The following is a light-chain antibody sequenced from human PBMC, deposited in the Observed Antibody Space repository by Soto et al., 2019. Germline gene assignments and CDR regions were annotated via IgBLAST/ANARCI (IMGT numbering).Light chain of an antibody. CDR3: SSYAGSSNV. CDR1: SSDVGGYNY. Sequence: QSALTQPPSASGSPGQSVAISCTGTSSDVGGYNYVSWYQQHPGKAPNLMIYEVNKRPSGVPDRFSGSKSGNTASLTVSGLQDEDEADYYCSSYAGSSNVFGTGTKLTVL. J-gene: IGLJ1*01. V-gene: IGLV2-8*01. CDR2: EVN.